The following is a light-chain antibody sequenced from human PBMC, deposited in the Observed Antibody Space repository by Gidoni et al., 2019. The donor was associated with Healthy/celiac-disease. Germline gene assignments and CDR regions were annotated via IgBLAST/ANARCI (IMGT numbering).Light chain of an antibody. CDR2: AAS. Sequence: DIQMTQSPSSLSASVGDRVTITCRASQSISSYLNWYQQKPGKAPKLLIYAASSLQSGVSSRFSGSGSGTDFTLTISSLQPEDFATYYCQQSYSTPITFGPGTKVEIK. J-gene: IGKJ3*01. V-gene: IGKV1-39*01. CDR3: QQSYSTPIT. CDR1: QSISSY.